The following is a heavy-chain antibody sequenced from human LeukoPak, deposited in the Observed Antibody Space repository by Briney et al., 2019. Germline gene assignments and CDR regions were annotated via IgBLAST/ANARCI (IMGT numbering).Heavy chain of an antibody. Sequence: GGSLRLSCAASGFTFSSYSMNWVRQAPGKGLEWVSVISGRGDYTYYADSMKGRFTISRDNSKNSLFLQMNSLRAEDTAVYYCAKGPRSSWYHYGMDVWGKGTTVTVSS. J-gene: IGHJ6*04. V-gene: IGHV3-23*01. CDR1: GFTFSSYS. D-gene: IGHD6-13*01. CDR3: AKGPRSSWYHYGMDV. CDR2: ISGRGDYT.